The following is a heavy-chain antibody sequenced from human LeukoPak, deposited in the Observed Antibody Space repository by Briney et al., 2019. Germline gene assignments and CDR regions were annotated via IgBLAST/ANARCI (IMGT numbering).Heavy chain of an antibody. CDR2: ISGSGGST. CDR1: GFTFSSYA. V-gene: IGHV3-23*01. Sequence: GGSLRLSCAASGFTFSSYAMSWVRQAPGKGLEWVSAISGSGGSTYYADSVKGRFTISRDNSKNTLYLQMSSLRAEDTAVYYCAKPNQFDSYVNYYYGMDVWGQGTTVTVSS. CDR3: AKPNQFDSYVNYYYGMDV. J-gene: IGHJ6*02. D-gene: IGHD3-16*01.